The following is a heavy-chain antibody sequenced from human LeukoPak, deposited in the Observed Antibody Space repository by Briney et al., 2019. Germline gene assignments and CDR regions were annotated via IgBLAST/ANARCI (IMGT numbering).Heavy chain of an antibody. CDR1: GYSFTSYW. J-gene: IGHJ4*02. Sequence: GESLKISCKGSGYSFTSYWIGWVRQMPGKGLEWMGIIYPGDSDTRYSPSFQGQVTISADKSISTAYLQWSSLKASDTAMYYCARQFSLYYDSSGYYSEDYWGQATLVTVSS. V-gene: IGHV5-51*01. CDR2: IYPGDSDT. D-gene: IGHD3-22*01. CDR3: ARQFSLYYDSSGYYSEDY.